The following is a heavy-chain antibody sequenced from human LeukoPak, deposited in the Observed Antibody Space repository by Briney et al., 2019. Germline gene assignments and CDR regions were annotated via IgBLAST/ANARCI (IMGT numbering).Heavy chain of an antibody. Sequence: GGSLRLSCAASGFTVSSNYMSWVRQAPGKGLEWVSVIYSGGSTYYADSVKGRFTISRHNSKNTLYLQMNSLRAEDTAVYYCASSSHDFWSGYYYYYYYGMDVWGQGTTVTVSS. J-gene: IGHJ6*02. D-gene: IGHD3-3*01. CDR2: IYSGGST. CDR3: ASSSHDFWSGYYYYYYYGMDV. CDR1: GFTVSSNY. V-gene: IGHV3-53*04.